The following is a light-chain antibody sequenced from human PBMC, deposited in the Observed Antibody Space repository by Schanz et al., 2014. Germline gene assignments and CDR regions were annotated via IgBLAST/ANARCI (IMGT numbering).Light chain of an antibody. J-gene: IGKJ4*01. CDR3: QHYDGPPLT. Sequence: EIVLTQSPATLSLSPGERATLSCRASESVSGYLAWYQQKPGQAPRLLIHDASNRATGIPARFSGSGAGTDFTLIITRLEPEDFAVYYCQHYDGPPLTFGGGTKVEIK. CDR2: DAS. V-gene: IGKV3-11*01. CDR1: ESVSGY.